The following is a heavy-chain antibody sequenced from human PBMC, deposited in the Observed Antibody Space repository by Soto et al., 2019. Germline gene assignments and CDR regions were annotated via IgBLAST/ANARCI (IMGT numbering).Heavy chain of an antibody. CDR3: AGRDCSGTNCYYLDYYYMDV. D-gene: IGHD2-2*01. J-gene: IGHJ6*03. CDR1: GGSFSSYY. CDR2: IYYSGST. V-gene: IGHV4-59*08. Sequence: QVQLQESGPGLVRPSETLSLTCTVSGGSFSSYYWTWIRQSPGKGLEWIWYIYYSGSTDYNPSLRGRLAISIDTSKNQFYLRLNSMTAADTAVYYCAGRDCSGTNCYYLDYYYMDVWGKGTTVTVSS.